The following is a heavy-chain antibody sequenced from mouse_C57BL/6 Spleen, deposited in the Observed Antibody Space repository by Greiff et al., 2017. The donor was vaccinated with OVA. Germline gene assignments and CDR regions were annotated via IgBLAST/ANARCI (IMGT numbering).Heavy chain of an antibody. CDR3: APDDYGARYYAIDY. Sequence: EVQVVEPGAELVKPGASVKLSCTASGFNITDYYMHWVKQRTEQGLEWIGRIDPEDGGTKYDPKFQGKATITADTSSNTAYLQLSSLTSEDTAVYYCAPDDYGARYYAIDYWGQGTSVTVSS. J-gene: IGHJ4*01. CDR2: IDPEDGGT. CDR1: GFNITDYY. D-gene: IGHD2-4*01. V-gene: IGHV14-2*01.